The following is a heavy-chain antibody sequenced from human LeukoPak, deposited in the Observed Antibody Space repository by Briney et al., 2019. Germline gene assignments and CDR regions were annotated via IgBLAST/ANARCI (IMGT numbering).Heavy chain of an antibody. CDR3: AKDQQYQLLYPGEYSSSGTDY. CDR1: GFTFSRYA. J-gene: IGHJ4*02. CDR2: ISGSGGST. D-gene: IGHD2-2*02. V-gene: IGHV3-23*01. Sequence: GGSLRLSCAASGFTFSRYAMSWVRQAPGKGLEWVSTISGSGGSTYYADSVKGRSTISRDNSKNTLYLQMNSLRAVDTAVYYCAKDQQYQLLYPGEYSSSGTDYWGQGTLVTVSS.